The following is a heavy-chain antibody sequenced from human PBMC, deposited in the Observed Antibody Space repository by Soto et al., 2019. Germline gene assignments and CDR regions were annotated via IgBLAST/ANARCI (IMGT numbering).Heavy chain of an antibody. CDR1: GYNFANYG. Sequence: QVQLVQSEAEVKKPGASLKVSCRASGYNFANYGISWVRQAPGQGLEWMGWISDHNGDTKYAQKVQGRVTMTADTSTSTAYIEMWSLRSDDTAVYYCARDAAYNDFWGGVMELYSYNMDVWGQGTTVTV. V-gene: IGHV1-18*01. CDR2: ISDHNGDT. J-gene: IGHJ6*02. D-gene: IGHD3-3*01. CDR3: ARDAAYNDFWGGVMELYSYNMDV.